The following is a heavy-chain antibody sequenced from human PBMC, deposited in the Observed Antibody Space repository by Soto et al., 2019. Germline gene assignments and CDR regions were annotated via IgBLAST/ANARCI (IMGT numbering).Heavy chain of an antibody. CDR3: ARDREYYYDSSGYNWFDP. J-gene: IGHJ5*02. D-gene: IGHD3-22*01. Sequence: LSLTCTVSGGSISSGDYYWSWIRQPPGKGLEWIGYIYYSGSTYYNPSLKSRVTISVDTSKNQFSLKLSSVTAADTAVYYCARDREYYYDSSGYNWFDPWGQGTLVTVSS. V-gene: IGHV4-30-4*01. CDR2: IYYSGST. CDR1: GGSISSGDYY.